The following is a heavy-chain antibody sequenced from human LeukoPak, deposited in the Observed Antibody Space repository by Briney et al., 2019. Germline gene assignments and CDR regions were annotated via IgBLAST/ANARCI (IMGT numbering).Heavy chain of an antibody. Sequence: PGRSLRLSCAASGFTFSSYGMHWVRQAPGKGLEWVSYISSSSSYTNYADSVKGRFTISRDNAKNSLYLQMNSLRAEDTAVYYCARVHRGGLWSLLGGVPTKLNYFDYWGQGTLVTVSS. CDR1: GFTFSSYG. D-gene: IGHD3-22*01. J-gene: IGHJ4*02. V-gene: IGHV3-21*05. CDR3: ARVHRGGLWSLLGGVPTKLNYFDY. CDR2: ISSSSSYT.